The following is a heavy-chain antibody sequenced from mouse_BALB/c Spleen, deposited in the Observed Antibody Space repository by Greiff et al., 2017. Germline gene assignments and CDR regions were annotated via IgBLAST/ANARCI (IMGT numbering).Heavy chain of an antibody. J-gene: IGHJ2*01. D-gene: IGHD2-1*01. Sequence: LQQPGSELVRPGASVKLSCKASGYTFTSYWMHWVKQRPGQGLEWIGNIYPGSGSTNYDEKFKSKATLTVDTSSSTAYMQLSSLTSEDSAVYYCTRGGYGKSHFDYWGQGTTLTVSS. V-gene: IGHV1S22*01. CDR2: IYPGSGST. CDR1: GYTFTSYW. CDR3: TRGGYGKSHFDY.